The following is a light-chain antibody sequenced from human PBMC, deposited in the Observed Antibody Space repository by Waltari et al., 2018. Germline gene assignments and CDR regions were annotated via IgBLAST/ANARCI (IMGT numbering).Light chain of an antibody. J-gene: IGLJ3*02. CDR3: FSYAGSNVWV. CDR1: SNDVGRYKL. V-gene: IGLV2-23*01. Sequence: QSALTQPASVSGSPGQSITVPCTGTSNDVGRYKLFSWYQQHPGEAPTLMIYASSARPSGVSNRFSGSKSGNTASLTISGLQADDEADYYCFSYAGSNVWVFGGGTKLTVL. CDR2: ASS.